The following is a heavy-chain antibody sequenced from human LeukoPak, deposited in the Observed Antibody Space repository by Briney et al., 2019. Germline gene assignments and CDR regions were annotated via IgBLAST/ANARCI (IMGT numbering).Heavy chain of an antibody. CDR1: GYTFTSYG. Sequence: ASVKVSCKASGYTFTSYGISWVRQAPGQGLEWMGWISAYNGNTNYAQKLQGRVTMTTDTSTSTAYMELRSLRSDVTAVYYCARVPTYCSGGSCYPDNYYFDYWGQGTLVTVSS. CDR3: ARVPTYCSGGSCYPDNYYFDY. D-gene: IGHD2-15*01. V-gene: IGHV1-18*04. J-gene: IGHJ4*02. CDR2: ISAYNGNT.